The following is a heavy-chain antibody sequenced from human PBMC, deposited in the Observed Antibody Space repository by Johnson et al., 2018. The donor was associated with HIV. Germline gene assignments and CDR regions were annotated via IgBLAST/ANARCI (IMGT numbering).Heavy chain of an antibody. J-gene: IGHJ3*01. V-gene: IGHV3-15*01. CDR1: GFHFGNAW. D-gene: IGHD3/OR15-3a*01. CDR3: YDFWIVQGFDV. Sequence: MQLVESGGGLVKPGGSLRLSCVASGFHFGNAWMNWVRQAPGKGLEWVGRIKSRTDGETPAYAAPVKDRFTISRDDSKNTLYLEMSSLKTEDTAVYFCYDFWIVQGFDVWGQGTKVTVSS. CDR2: IKSRTDGETP.